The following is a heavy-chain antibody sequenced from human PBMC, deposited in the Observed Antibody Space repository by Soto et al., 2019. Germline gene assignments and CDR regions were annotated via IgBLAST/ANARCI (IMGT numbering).Heavy chain of an antibody. D-gene: IGHD2-2*01. V-gene: IGHV4-39*01. J-gene: IGHJ4*02. Sequence: QLVLQESGPGVVKPSETLSLTCSVSGDSITSSRYYWGWIRQTRQTGLEWIGSIYYSGSTFYNPSLKSRVTVSVDTSKNQFSLKLTSVSAADTSLYFCARQTASIVRQGDFDYWGQGTLVTVSS. CDR3: ARQTASIVRQGDFDY. CDR2: IYYSGST. CDR1: GDSITSSRYY.